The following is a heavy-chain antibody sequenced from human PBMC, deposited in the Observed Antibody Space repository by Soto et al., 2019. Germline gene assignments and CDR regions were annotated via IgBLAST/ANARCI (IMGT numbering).Heavy chain of an antibody. D-gene: IGHD2-8*01. V-gene: IGHV1-8*01. J-gene: IGHJ6*02. CDR1: GYTFTSYD. Sequence: QVQLVQSGAEVTKPGASVKVSCKASGYTFTSYDINWVRQATGQGLEWMGWMSPNSGATGYAQKFQGGVTMTRDTSISTVYMELSNLRSEDTAIYYCARGVDNGVDVWGQGSTVTVSS. CDR2: MSPNSGAT. CDR3: ARGVDNGVDV.